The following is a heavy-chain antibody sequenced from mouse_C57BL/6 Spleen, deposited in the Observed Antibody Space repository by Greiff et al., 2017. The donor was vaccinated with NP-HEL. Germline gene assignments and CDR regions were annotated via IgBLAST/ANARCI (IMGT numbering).Heavy chain of an antibody. CDR3: ARCDTTVVRYFDV. Sequence: VQLQQSGAELARPGASVKLSCKASGYTFTSYGISWVKQRTGQGLEWIGEIYPRSGNTYYNEKFKGKATLTADKSSSTAYMELRSLTSEDSAVYFCARCDTTVVRYFDVWGTGTTVTVSS. CDR1: GYTFTSYG. CDR2: IYPRSGNT. J-gene: IGHJ1*03. D-gene: IGHD1-1*01. V-gene: IGHV1-81*01.